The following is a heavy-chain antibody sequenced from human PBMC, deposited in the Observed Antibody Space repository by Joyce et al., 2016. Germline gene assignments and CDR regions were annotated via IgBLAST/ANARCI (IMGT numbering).Heavy chain of an antibody. CDR2: IKSKTGGGTT. V-gene: IGHV3-15*01. CDR1: GFTFSNAW. CDR3: TTDEAPRFYYYGMNV. J-gene: IGHJ6*02. Sequence: EVQLVESGGGLVKPGGSLRLSCAASGFTFSNAWMSWVRQAPGKGLEWVGRIKSKTGGGTTDYAAPVKGRFTISRDDSQNTLYLQMNSLKTEYTAMYYCTTDEAPRFYYYGMNVWGQGTTVTVSS.